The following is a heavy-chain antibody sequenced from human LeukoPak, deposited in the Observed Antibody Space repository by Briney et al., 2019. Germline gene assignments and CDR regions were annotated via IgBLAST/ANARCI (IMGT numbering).Heavy chain of an antibody. J-gene: IGHJ4*02. CDR3: ARDTGPRPIGYFDS. V-gene: IGHV3-43D*03. CDR1: GFTFDDYA. CDR2: ITWDGSSH. D-gene: IGHD2-15*01. Sequence: GGSLRLSCATSGFTFDDYALHWVRQSPEKGLEWLSLITWDGSSHYYADSVKGRFTISRDNSKNSLYLQMDGLRPGDTALYFCARDTGPRPIGYFDSWGQGTLVTVSS.